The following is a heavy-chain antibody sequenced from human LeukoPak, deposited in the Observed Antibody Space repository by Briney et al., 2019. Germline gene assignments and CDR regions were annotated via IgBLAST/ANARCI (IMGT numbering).Heavy chain of an antibody. V-gene: IGHV3-15*01. Sequence: PGGSLRLSCAASGFTFSNYWMSWVRQAPGKGPEWVGRIKSKTDGGTTDYAAPVKGRFTISRDDSKNTLYLQMNSLKTEDTAVYYCTTEGRYCSGGSCFYYWGQGTLVTVSS. CDR2: IKSKTDGGTT. CDR3: TTEGRYCSGGSCFYY. CDR1: GFTFSNYW. J-gene: IGHJ4*02. D-gene: IGHD2-15*01.